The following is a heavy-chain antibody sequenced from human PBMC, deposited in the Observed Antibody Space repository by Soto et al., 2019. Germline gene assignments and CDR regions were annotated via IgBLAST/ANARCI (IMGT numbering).Heavy chain of an antibody. D-gene: IGHD3-16*01. V-gene: IGHV3-13*04. J-gene: IGHJ2*01. CDR3: TRGGGDL. Sequence: LVESGGALVQPGGSLRLSCTASGFTFSIYDMHWVRQAPGKGLEWVAAIATAGDTYYPDSVKGRFTISRENAKNSLYLQMNSLRAGDTAVYYCTRGGGDLWGRGTLVTVSS. CDR1: GFTFSIYD. CDR2: IATAGDT.